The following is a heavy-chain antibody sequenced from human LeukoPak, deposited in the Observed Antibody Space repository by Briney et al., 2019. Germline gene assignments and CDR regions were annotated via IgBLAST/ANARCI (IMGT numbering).Heavy chain of an antibody. Sequence: GGSLRLSCAASGFTFSSYGMHWVRQAPGKGLEWVAVISYDGSNKYYADSVKGRFTISRDNSKNTLYLQMNSLRAEDTAVYYCAKDIRYSSSSVEYFDYWGQGTLVTVSS. CDR2: ISYDGSNK. CDR1: GFTFSSYG. V-gene: IGHV3-30*18. D-gene: IGHD6-6*01. J-gene: IGHJ4*02. CDR3: AKDIRYSSSSVEYFDY.